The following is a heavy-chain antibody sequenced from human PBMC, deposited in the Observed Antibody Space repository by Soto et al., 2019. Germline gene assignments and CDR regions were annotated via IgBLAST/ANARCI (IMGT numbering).Heavy chain of an antibody. CDR1: GFTFSSYA. D-gene: IGHD1-26*01. Sequence: EVQLLESGGGLVQPGGSLRLSCAASGFTFSSYAMSWVRQAPGKGLEWVSAISGSGGSTYYADSVKGRFTISRDNSKNTLYLQMNSLRAEDTAVYYCAKVYIEPWELLPDAFDIWGQGTMVTVSS. CDR3: AKVYIEPWELLPDAFDI. V-gene: IGHV3-23*01. J-gene: IGHJ3*02. CDR2: ISGSGGST.